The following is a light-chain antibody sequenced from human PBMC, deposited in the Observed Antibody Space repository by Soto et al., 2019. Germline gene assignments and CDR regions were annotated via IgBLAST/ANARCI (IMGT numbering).Light chain of an antibody. Sequence: SVVAQPPPMSGAPGQRVTLSCTRGSSNIGARYAVQWYQQLPGTAPKLLIYGNNNRPSGVPDRFSGSKSGTSASLAITGLQAEDEADYYCQSYDTSLRRYVFGAGTKVTVL. CDR2: GNN. J-gene: IGLJ1*01. V-gene: IGLV1-40*01. CDR1: SSNIGARYA. CDR3: QSYDTSLRRYV.